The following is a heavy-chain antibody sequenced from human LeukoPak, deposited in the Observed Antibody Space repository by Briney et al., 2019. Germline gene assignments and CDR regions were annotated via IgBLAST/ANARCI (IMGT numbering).Heavy chain of an antibody. CDR1: GFTFSSYG. D-gene: IGHD4-17*01. CDR3: AKEEDRMTTVTNDAFDI. V-gene: IGHV3-30*02. Sequence: PGGSLRLSCAASGFTFSSYGMHWVRQAPGKGLEWVAFIRYDGSNKYYADSVKGRFTISRDNSKNTLYLQMNSLRAGDTAVYYCAKEEDRMTTVTNDAFDIWGQGTMVTVSS. CDR2: IRYDGSNK. J-gene: IGHJ3*02.